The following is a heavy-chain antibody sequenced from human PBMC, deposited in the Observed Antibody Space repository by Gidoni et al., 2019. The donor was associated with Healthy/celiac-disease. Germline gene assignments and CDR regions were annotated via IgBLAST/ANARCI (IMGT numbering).Heavy chain of an antibody. CDR1: GFTFSSYS. Sequence: EVQLVESGGGLVKPGGSLRLSCAASGFTFSSYSMNWVRQAPGKGLEWVSSISSSSSYIYYADSVKGRFTISRDNAKNSLYLQMNSLRAEDTAVYYCARDGWELLRPGWFDPWGQGTLVTVSS. CDR3: ARDGWELLRPGWFDP. D-gene: IGHD1-26*01. V-gene: IGHV3-21*01. J-gene: IGHJ5*02. CDR2: ISSSSSYI.